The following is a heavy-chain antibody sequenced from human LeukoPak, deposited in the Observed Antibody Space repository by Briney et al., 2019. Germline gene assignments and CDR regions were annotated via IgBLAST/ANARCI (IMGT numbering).Heavy chain of an antibody. V-gene: IGHV1-18*01. Sequence: ASVKVSCKASGYTFTSYGISWVRQAPGQGLEWMGWIGAYNGNTNYAQKLQGRVTMTTDTSTSTAYMELRSLRSDDTAVYYCARAYCSSTSCYRWFDPWGQGTLVTVSS. CDR3: ARAYCSSTSCYRWFDP. D-gene: IGHD2-2*01. CDR1: GYTFTSYG. J-gene: IGHJ5*02. CDR2: IGAYNGNT.